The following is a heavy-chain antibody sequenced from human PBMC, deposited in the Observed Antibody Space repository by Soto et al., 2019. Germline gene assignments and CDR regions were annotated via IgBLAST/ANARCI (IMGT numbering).Heavy chain of an antibody. J-gene: IGHJ5*02. V-gene: IGHV3-43D*04. CDR3: AKDAPRYCSSSSCSTGFDP. D-gene: IGHD2-2*01. CDR1: GFTFDSYA. Sequence: PGGSLRLSCAASGFTFDSYAMHWVRQAPGKGLEWVSLISWDGGTTVYADSVKGRFTVSRDNSKNSLYLQMNSLRVEDTALYYCAKDAPRYCSSSSCSTGFDPWGQGTLVTVSS. CDR2: ISWDGGTT.